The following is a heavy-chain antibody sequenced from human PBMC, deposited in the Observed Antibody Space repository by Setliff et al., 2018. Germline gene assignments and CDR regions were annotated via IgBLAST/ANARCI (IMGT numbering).Heavy chain of an antibody. CDR1: SYTFSSYG. J-gene: IGHJ4*02. CDR3: ARDTHQWDLLYFDS. D-gene: IGHD1-26*01. V-gene: IGHV1-18*01. Sequence: ASVKVSCKASSYTFSSYGISWVRQAPGQGLEWMGWISCYDGNTRYARKIQGRATMTTDTSTTTAYMELRSLRSDDTAMYYCARDTHQWDLLYFDSWGQGTLVTVS. CDR2: ISCYDGNT.